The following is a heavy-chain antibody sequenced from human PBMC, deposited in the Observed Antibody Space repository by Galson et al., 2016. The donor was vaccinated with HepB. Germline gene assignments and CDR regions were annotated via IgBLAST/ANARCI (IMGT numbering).Heavy chain of an antibody. V-gene: IGHV1-8*01. J-gene: IGHJ5*02. Sequence: SVKVSCKVSGSTLTNYDINWVRQAPGQGLEWMGWTNPSSGNAGYAQKFQGRVTMTRNTSISTTYMELSSLRSDDTAVYYCARGVAAASSKWFDPWGQGTLVTVSP. D-gene: IGHD2-15*01. CDR1: GSTLTNYD. CDR3: ARGVAAASSKWFDP. CDR2: TNPSSGNA.